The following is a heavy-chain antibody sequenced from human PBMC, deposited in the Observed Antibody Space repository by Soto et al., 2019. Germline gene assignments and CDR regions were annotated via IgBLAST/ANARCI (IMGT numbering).Heavy chain of an antibody. Sequence: WWSLRLSCASSGFTFRSYGMHWVRQAPGKGLEWVAVISYDGSNKYYADSVKGRFTISRDNSKNTLYLQMNSLRAEDTAVYYCAKDSDYYGMDVWGQGTTVTVSS. J-gene: IGHJ6*02. V-gene: IGHV3-30*18. CDR1: GFTFRSYG. CDR2: ISYDGSNK. CDR3: AKDSDYYGMDV.